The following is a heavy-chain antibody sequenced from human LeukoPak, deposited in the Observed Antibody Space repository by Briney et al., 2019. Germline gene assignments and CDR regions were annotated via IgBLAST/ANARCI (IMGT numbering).Heavy chain of an antibody. CDR3: AREDGYYDSSGYYYLSLDP. CDR1: GGSISSYY. CDR2: IYYSGST. D-gene: IGHD3-22*01. V-gene: IGHV4-59*01. Sequence: SETLSLTCTVSGGSISSYYWGWIRQPPGKGLEWIGYIYYSGSTNYNPSLKSRVTISVDTSKSQFSLKLSSVTAADTAVYYCAREDGYYDSSGYYYLSLDPWGQGTLVTVSS. J-gene: IGHJ5*02.